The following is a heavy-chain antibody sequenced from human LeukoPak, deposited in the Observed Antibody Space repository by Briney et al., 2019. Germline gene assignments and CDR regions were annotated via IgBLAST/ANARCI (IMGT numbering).Heavy chain of an antibody. V-gene: IGHV3-74*01. J-gene: IGHJ4*02. D-gene: IGHD5-24*01. CDR1: GFTFTRHG. CDR2: IKTDGTNT. CDR3: GGSEDGYIDY. Sequence: GGSLRLSCAASGFTFTRHGMHWVRQAPGKGLEWVSRIKTDGTNTIYADFVEGRFTISRDNARNTLYLQMSSLRAGDTAVYYCGGSEDGYIDYWGQGTLVTVSS.